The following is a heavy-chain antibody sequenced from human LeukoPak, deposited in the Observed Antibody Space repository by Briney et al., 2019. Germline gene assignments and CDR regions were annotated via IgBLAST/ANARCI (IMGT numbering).Heavy chain of an antibody. J-gene: IGHJ4*02. CDR1: GYTFTSYD. CDR2: MSPNSGNT. CDR3: VRTPPNWGADF. D-gene: IGHD7-27*01. Sequence: ASVKVSCKASGYTFTSYDINWMRQATGQGLEWMGWMSPNSGNTGYAQKFQGRVTMTRGISTGTAYLELSSLRSEDSAVYYCVRTPPNWGADFWGQGTLVTVSS. V-gene: IGHV1-8*01.